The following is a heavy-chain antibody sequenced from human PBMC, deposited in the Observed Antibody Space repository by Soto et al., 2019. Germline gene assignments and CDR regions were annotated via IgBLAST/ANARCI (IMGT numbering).Heavy chain of an antibody. J-gene: IGHJ5*02. Sequence: GGSLRLSCAASGFTFSSYGTHWFRQAPGKGLEWVAVISYDGSNKYYADSVKGRFTISRDNSKNTLYLQMNSLRAEDTAVYYCAKEPGAPTPFKYCSGGSCYSNWFDPWGQGTLVTVSS. CDR3: AKEPGAPTPFKYCSGGSCYSNWFDP. CDR2: ISYDGSNK. CDR1: GFTFSSYG. D-gene: IGHD2-15*01. V-gene: IGHV3-30*18.